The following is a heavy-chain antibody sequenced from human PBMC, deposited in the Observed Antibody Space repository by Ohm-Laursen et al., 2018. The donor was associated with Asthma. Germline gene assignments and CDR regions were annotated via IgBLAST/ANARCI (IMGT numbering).Heavy chain of an antibody. CDR3: ASAPVYSSGWYGDY. J-gene: IGHJ4*02. V-gene: IGHV4-61*01. CDR1: GGSVSSGSYY. Sequence: GTLSLTCTVSGGSVSSGSYYWNWVRQPPGKGLEWIGYISYSGSTKYNPSLKSRVTISVDTSKNQFSLKLSSVTAADTAVYYCASAPVYSSGWYGDYWGQGTLVTVTS. D-gene: IGHD6-19*01. CDR2: ISYSGST.